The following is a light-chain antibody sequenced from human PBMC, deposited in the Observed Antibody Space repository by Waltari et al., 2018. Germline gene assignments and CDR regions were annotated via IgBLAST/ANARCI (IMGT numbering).Light chain of an antibody. J-gene: IGLJ1*01. Sequence: QSALTQPPSASGSPGQSVTISFTGTSSDVGAYDRVSWYQQHPGKAPKLLIYEVRKRPSRVPGRFSGSRSCNTASLTVSGLQAEDEADYYCTSDAEGNNFYVFGTGTKVTVL. CDR3: TSDAEGNNFYV. V-gene: IGLV2-8*01. CDR2: EVR. CDR1: SSDVGAYDR.